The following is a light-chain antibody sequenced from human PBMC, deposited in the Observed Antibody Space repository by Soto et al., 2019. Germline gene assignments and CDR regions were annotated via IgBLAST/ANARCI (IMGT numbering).Light chain of an antibody. Sequence: DIQMTQSPSSVSASVGDRVTITCRASQGISSLLAWYQQKPGKAPNLLIHTASSLQSGGPSRSSGSGSGTDFTLTISSLHPEDFATYYCQQANSFPLTFGGGTKVEIK. J-gene: IGKJ4*01. CDR1: QGISSL. CDR2: TAS. V-gene: IGKV1-12*01. CDR3: QQANSFPLT.